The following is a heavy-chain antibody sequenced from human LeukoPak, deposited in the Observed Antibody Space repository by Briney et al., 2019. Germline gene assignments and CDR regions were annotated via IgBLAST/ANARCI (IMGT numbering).Heavy chain of an antibody. CDR2: INPSGGST. V-gene: IGHV1-46*01. J-gene: IGHJ3*02. Sequence: ASVKVSCKASGYTFTSYYMHWVRQAPGQGLEWMGIINPSGGSTSYAQKFQGRVTMTRDTSTSTVYMELSSLRSEDTAVYYCARANCSSTSYYLGAFDIWGQGTMVTVSS. D-gene: IGHD2-2*01. CDR3: ARANCSSTSYYLGAFDI. CDR1: GYTFTSYY.